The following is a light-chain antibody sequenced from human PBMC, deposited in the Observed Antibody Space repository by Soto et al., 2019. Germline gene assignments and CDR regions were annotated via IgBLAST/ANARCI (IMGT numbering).Light chain of an antibody. CDR1: SSDIGRYNL. CDR3: SLYASTNTFM. J-gene: IGLJ3*02. Sequence: QSALTQPASVSGSPGQSITISCTGTSSDIGRYNLVSWYQQHPGQPPKLMIYEATKRPSGVSNRFSGSKSGNTASLTISGLQAEDEADYYCSLYASTNTFMFGGGTKVTVL. V-gene: IGLV2-23*02. CDR2: EAT.